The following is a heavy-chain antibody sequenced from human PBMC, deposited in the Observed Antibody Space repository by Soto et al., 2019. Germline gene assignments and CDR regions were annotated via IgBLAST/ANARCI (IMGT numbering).Heavy chain of an antibody. D-gene: IGHD2-2*02. CDR1: GGTFSSYA. CDR2: IIPIFGTA. CDR3: ARGGIVVLVPAAINYDYYGMDL. J-gene: IGHJ6*04. V-gene: IGHV1-69*13. Sequence: SVKVSCKASGGTFSSYAISWVRQAPGQGLEWMGGIIPIFGTANYAQKFQGRVTITSDESTSTAYMELSSLRSEDTAVYYCARGGIVVLVPAAINYDYYGMDLCGKGTTVTVSS.